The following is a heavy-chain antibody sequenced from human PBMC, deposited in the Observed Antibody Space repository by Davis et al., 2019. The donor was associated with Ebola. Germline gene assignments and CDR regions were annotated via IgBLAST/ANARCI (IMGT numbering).Heavy chain of an antibody. D-gene: IGHD2-2*02. J-gene: IGHJ4*02. CDR1: GFTFGDYA. Sequence: GGSLRLSCAGSGFTFGDYAMHWVRHVPGKGLEWVSGISWNSESIVYADSVKGRFTISRDNAKNSLYLQMNSLRDEDTALYYCAKGRTIPLALDFWGQGTLVTVSS. CDR3: AKGRTIPLALDF. V-gene: IGHV3-9*01. CDR2: ISWNSESI.